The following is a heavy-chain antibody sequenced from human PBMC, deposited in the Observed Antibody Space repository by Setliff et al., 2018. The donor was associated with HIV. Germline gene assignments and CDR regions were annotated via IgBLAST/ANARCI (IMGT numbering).Heavy chain of an antibody. J-gene: IGHJ6*02. CDR1: GFTFSNYA. CDR3: VRDITTCWDV. CDR2: ILSTGERT. V-gene: IGHV3-23*01. D-gene: IGHD4-4*01. Sequence: LSLSCAASGFTFSNYAMSWVRQAPGEGLEWVSAILSTGERTFYADSVQGRFTVSRDNAKNTLYLQMNSLRAEDTAVYYCVRDITTCWDVWGQGTTVTVSS.